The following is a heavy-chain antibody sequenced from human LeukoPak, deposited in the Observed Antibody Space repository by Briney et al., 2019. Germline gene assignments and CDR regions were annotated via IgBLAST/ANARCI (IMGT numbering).Heavy chain of an antibody. CDR3: ARALSDYCWSAYQDY. CDR2: ISAYNGNT. J-gene: IGHJ4*02. Sequence: ASVKVSCKASGYIFSSYGISWVRQAPGQGLEWMGWISAYNGNTNYAQKLQGRVTMTTDTSTSTAYMELRSLRSDDTAVYYCARALSDYCWSAYQDYWGQGTLVTVSS. CDR1: GYIFSSYG. V-gene: IGHV1-18*01. D-gene: IGHD3-3*01.